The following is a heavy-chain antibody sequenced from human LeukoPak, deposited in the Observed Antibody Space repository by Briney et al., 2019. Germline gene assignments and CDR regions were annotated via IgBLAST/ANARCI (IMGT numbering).Heavy chain of an antibody. CDR2: IYYSGST. V-gene: IGHV4-61*08. D-gene: IGHD3-16*01. CDR1: GGSISSAGYY. J-gene: IGHJ4*02. Sequence: PSETLSLTCTVSGGSISSAGYYWSWIRQHPGKGLEWIGYIYYSGSTNYNPSLKSRVTISVDTSKNQFSLKLSSVTAADTAVYYCARAATSILGDFDYWGQGTLVTVSS. CDR3: ARAATSILGDFDY.